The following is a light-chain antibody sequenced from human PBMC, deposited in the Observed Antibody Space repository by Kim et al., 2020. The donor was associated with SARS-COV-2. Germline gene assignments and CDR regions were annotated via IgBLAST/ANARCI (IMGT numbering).Light chain of an antibody. CDR1: HDIRGD. Sequence: SASVGDRVTITCRASHDIRGDLGWYQHKPGKAPKRLISGASSLQSGVPSRFSGSGSGTAFTLTISSLQPEDFATYYCLQDHTYPYTFGQGTKLEI. V-gene: IGKV1-6*01. J-gene: IGKJ2*01. CDR2: GAS. CDR3: LQDHTYPYT.